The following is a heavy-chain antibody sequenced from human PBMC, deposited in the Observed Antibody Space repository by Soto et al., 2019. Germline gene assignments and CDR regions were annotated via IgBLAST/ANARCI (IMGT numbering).Heavy chain of an antibody. Sequence: SETLPLTCTVSGGSISSYYWSWIRQPPGKGLEWIGYIYYSGSTNYNPSLKSRVTISVDTSKNQFSLKLSSVTAADTAVYYCARGGQSEVDYWGQGALVTVSS. CDR1: GGSISSYY. CDR3: ARGGQSEVDY. J-gene: IGHJ4*02. V-gene: IGHV4-59*01. D-gene: IGHD3-16*01. CDR2: IYYSGST.